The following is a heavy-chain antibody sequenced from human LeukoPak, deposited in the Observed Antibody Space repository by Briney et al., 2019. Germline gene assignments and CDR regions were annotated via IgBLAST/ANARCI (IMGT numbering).Heavy chain of an antibody. V-gene: IGHV3-53*01. CDR3: ARGDSGKWNFKRGFDY. Sequence: GGSLRLSCAASGLSVGNNYWSWVRQAPGKGLEWVSIIYSGGSTEYADSVKGRFTISRDNSENTVYLQMNSLRVEDTAVYYCARGDSGKWNFKRGFDYWGQGTLVTISS. J-gene: IGHJ4*02. CDR1: GLSVGNNY. CDR2: IYSGGST. D-gene: IGHD1-26*01.